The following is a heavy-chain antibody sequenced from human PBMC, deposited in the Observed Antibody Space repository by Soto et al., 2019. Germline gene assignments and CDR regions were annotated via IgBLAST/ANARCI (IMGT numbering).Heavy chain of an antibody. CDR2: IIPIFGTA. CDR1: GGTFSSYA. Sequence: GASVKVSCKASGGTFSSYAISWVRQAPGQGLEWMGGIIPIFGTANYAQKFQGRVTITADTSKNQFSLQLNSVTPEDTAVYYCARGPNVATIQLSFPSLENYGMDVWGQGTTVTVSS. D-gene: IGHD5-12*01. J-gene: IGHJ6*02. V-gene: IGHV1-69*06. CDR3: ARGPNVATIQLSFPSLENYGMDV.